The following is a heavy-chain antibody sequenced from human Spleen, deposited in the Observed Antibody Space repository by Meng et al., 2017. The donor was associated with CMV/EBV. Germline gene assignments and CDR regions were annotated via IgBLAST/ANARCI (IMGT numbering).Heavy chain of an antibody. J-gene: IGHJ4*02. D-gene: IGHD2-2*02. CDR3: ARAGLGYCSVTSCYNDY. CDR2: IREDGSSK. V-gene: IGHV3-7*01. CDR1: GFTFSTSW. Sequence: GESLKISCAASGFTFSTSWMSWVCQAPGKGLEWVANIREDGSSKYYADPVKGRFTISRDNAKNSLFLQMSSLRVEDTAMYYCARAGLGYCSVTSCYNDYWGQGTLVTVSS.